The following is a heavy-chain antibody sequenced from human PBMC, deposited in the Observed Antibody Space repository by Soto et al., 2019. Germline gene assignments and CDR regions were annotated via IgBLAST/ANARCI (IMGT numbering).Heavy chain of an antibody. CDR1: GFTFSSYA. Sequence: EVQLLESGGGLVQPGGSLRLSCAASGFTFSSYAMSWVRQAPGKGLEWVSAISGSGGSTYYADSVKGRFTISRDKSMNTLYLQMNSVRAEDTAVYYCAKFLSTTVTYYYYYVMDVWGQGTTVTVSS. V-gene: IGHV3-23*01. CDR3: AKFLSTTVTYYYYYVMDV. CDR2: ISGSGGST. D-gene: IGHD4-17*01. J-gene: IGHJ6*02.